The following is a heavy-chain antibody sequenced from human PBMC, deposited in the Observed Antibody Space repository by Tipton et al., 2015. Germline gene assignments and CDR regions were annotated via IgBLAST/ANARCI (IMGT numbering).Heavy chain of an antibody. Sequence: TLSLTCAVSAYSISSDYYWGWIRQPPGKGLEWIGEIYHSGSTNYNPSLKSRVTISVDKSKNQFSLKLSSVTAADTAVYYCARDENYCSSTSCFNWFDPWGQGTLVTVSS. CDR1: AYSISSDYY. D-gene: IGHD2-2*01. CDR2: IYHSGST. V-gene: IGHV4-38-2*02. J-gene: IGHJ5*02. CDR3: ARDENYCSSTSCFNWFDP.